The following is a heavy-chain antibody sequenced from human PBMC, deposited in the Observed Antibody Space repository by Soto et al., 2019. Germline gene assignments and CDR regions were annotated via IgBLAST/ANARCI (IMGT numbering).Heavy chain of an antibody. D-gene: IGHD3-3*01. J-gene: IGHJ4*02. Sequence: PGGSLRLSCAASGFTFSSYAMSWVRQAPGKGLEWVSAISGSGGSTYYADSVKGRFTISRDNSKNTLYLQMNSLRAEDTAVYYCAKGLGYYDFWSGYYAEVYFDYWGQGTLVTVSS. V-gene: IGHV3-23*01. CDR1: GFTFSSYA. CDR3: AKGLGYYDFWSGYYAEVYFDY. CDR2: ISGSGGST.